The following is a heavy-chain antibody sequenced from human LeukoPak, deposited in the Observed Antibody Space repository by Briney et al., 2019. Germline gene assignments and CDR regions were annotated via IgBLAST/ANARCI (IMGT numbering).Heavy chain of an antibody. D-gene: IGHD3-22*01. CDR3: ASYYYDSSGYYSDAFDI. V-gene: IGHV1-69*04. CDR2: IIPILGIA. J-gene: IGHJ3*02. CDR1: GGTFSSYA. Sequence: ASVTVSCKASGGTFSSYAISWVRQAPGQGLEWMGRIIPILGIANYAQKFQGRVTITADKSTSTAYMELSSLRSEDTAVYYCASYYYDSSGYYSDAFDIWGQETMVTVSS.